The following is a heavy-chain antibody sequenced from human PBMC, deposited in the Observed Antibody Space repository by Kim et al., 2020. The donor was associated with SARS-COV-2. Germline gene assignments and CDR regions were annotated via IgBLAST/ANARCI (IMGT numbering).Heavy chain of an antibody. V-gene: IGHV1-46*01. Sequence: ASVKVSCKASGYTFTSYYMHWVRQAPGQGLEWMGIINPSGGSTSYAQKFQGRVTMTRDTSTSTVYMELSSLRSEDTAVYYCARGVHDYGDSGVWDAFDIWGQGTMVTVSS. CDR1: GYTFTSYY. D-gene: IGHD4-17*01. CDR2: INPSGGST. J-gene: IGHJ3*02. CDR3: ARGVHDYGDSGVWDAFDI.